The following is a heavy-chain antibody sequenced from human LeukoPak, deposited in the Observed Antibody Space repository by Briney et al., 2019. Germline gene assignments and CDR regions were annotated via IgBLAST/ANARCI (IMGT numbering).Heavy chain of an antibody. CDR2: ISAYNGNT. CDR3: ARDRAVAGHFDY. J-gene: IGHJ4*02. V-gene: IGHV1-18*01. CDR1: GYTFTSYG. D-gene: IGHD6-19*01. Sequence: VSVKVSCKASGYTFTSYGISWVRQAPGQGLEWMGWISAYNGNTNYAQKLQGRVTMTTDTSTSTAYMELRSLGSDDTAVYYCARDRAVAGHFDYWGQGTLVTVSS.